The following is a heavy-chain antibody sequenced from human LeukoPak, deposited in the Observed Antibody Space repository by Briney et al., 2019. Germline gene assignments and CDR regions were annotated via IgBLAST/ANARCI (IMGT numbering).Heavy chain of an antibody. D-gene: IGHD6-6*01. CDR1: GYTFTGYY. CDR3: ARDSGLIAARHGYYYMDV. J-gene: IGHJ6*03. V-gene: IGHV1-2*02. Sequence: ASVKVSCKASGYTFTGYYMHWVRQAPGQGLEWMGWINPNSGGTNYAQKFQGRVTMTRDTSTSTAYMELSRLRSDDTAVYYCARDSGLIAARHGYYYMDVWGKGTTVTVSS. CDR2: INPNSGGT.